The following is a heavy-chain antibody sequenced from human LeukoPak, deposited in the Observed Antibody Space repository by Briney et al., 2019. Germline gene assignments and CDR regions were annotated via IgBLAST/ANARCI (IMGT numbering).Heavy chain of an antibody. CDR2: IYPGDSDT. CDR3: ARSTGSLWYNEYFQH. CDR1: GYSFTSYW. Sequence: GESLKISCKGSGYSFTSYWIGWVRQMPGKGLEWMGIIYPGDSDTRYSPSFQGQVTISADKSISTAYLQWSSLKASDTAIYYCARSTGSLWYNEYFQHWGQGTLVTVSS. J-gene: IGHJ1*01. D-gene: IGHD6-19*01. V-gene: IGHV5-51*01.